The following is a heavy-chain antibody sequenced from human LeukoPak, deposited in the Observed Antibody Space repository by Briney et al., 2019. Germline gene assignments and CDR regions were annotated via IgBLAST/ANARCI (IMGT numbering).Heavy chain of an antibody. J-gene: IGHJ4*02. V-gene: IGHV1-46*01. CDR2: INPSCGST. CDR1: GYTFTSYY. Sequence: ASVTVSCTASGYTFTSYYMHWLRQPPAQGLEWMGIINPSCGSTNYAQKFQGRVPMTRDTSTSTVYMELRSLSSEDQAGFYCSGDRTYLTIFEVFTRLDTRSYVDYWGQGTLVTVSS. CDR3: SGDRTYLTIFEVFTRLDTRSYVDY. D-gene: IGHD3-3*01.